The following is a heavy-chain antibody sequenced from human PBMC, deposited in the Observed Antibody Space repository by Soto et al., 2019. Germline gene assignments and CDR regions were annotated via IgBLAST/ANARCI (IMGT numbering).Heavy chain of an antibody. CDR3: ARLSGYNTPPYYSSSSMDA. CDR1: GYTFTSYG. Sequence: GASVKVSCKASGYTFTSYGISWVRQAPGQGLEWMGWISAYNGNTNYAQKLQGRVTMTTDTSTSTAYMELRSLRSDDTAVYYCARLSGYNTPPYYSSSSMDAWGKGPPVTVS. D-gene: IGHD3-3*01. CDR2: ISAYNGNT. V-gene: IGHV1-18*01. J-gene: IGHJ6*03.